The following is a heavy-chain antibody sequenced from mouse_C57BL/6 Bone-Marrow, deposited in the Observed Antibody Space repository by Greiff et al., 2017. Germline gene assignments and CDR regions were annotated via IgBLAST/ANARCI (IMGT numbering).Heavy chain of an antibody. D-gene: IGHD1-1*01. Sequence: QVQLKESGPELVKPGASVKISCKASGYAFSSSWMNWVKQRPGKGLEWIGRIYPGDGDTNYNGKFKGKATLTADKSSSTAYMQLSSLTSEDSAVYFCASITTVNDYWGQGTTLTVSS. CDR1: GYAFSSSW. J-gene: IGHJ2*01. CDR3: ASITTVNDY. V-gene: IGHV1-82*01. CDR2: IYPGDGDT.